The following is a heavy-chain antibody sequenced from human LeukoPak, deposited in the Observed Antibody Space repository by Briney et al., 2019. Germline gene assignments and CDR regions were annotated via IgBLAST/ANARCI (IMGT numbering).Heavy chain of an antibody. Sequence: GGSLRLSCAASGFTFSSYWMSWVRQAPGKGLEWVGLIRSKAYGGTTEYAASVKGRFTISRDDSKSIAYLQMNSLKTEDTAVYYCTRGYSYGLDYWGQGTLVTVSS. CDR1: GFTFSSYW. CDR2: IRSKAYGGTT. J-gene: IGHJ4*02. V-gene: IGHV3-49*04. D-gene: IGHD5-18*01. CDR3: TRGYSYGLDY.